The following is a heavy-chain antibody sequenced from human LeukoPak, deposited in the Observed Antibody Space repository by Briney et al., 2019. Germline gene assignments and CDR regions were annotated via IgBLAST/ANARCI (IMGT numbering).Heavy chain of an antibody. J-gene: IGHJ6*02. D-gene: IGHD3-10*01. V-gene: IGHV4-38-2*02. CDR2: IYHSGST. CDR3: ARVRGVEGMDV. CDR1: GYSISSGYY. Sequence: PSETLSLTCTVSGYSISSGYYWGWIRQPPGKGLEWIGSIYHSGSTYYNPSLKSRVTISVDTSKNQFSLKLSSVTAADTAVYYCARVRGVEGMDVWGQGTTVTVSS.